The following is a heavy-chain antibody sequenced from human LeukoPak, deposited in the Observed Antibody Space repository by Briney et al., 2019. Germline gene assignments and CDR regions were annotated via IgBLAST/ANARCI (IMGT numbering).Heavy chain of an antibody. CDR3: ARAPEVGATHYFDY. CDR1: GFTFSSYI. V-gene: IGHV3-21*01. J-gene: IGHJ4*02. D-gene: IGHD1-26*01. Sequence: GGSLRLSCAASGFTFSSYIMDWVRQAPGKGLEWVSSISSSSSYIYYADSVKGRFTISRDNARNSLYLQMDSLRAEDTAVYYCARAPEVGATHYFDYWGQGTLVTVSS. CDR2: ISSSSSYI.